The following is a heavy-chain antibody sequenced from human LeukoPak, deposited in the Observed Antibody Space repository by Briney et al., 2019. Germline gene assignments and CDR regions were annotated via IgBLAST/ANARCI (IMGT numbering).Heavy chain of an antibody. CDR1: GFTFSSYP. Sequence: AGGSLRLSCAASGFTFSSYPLHWVRQVPGKGLEWVAVISYDGSKKYYADSVKGRFTISRDNSKNTLYLQMISLKPEDTAVYYCARDFGAGWEEPKYSFDYWGQGILVTVSS. J-gene: IGHJ4*02. CDR2: ISYDGSKK. D-gene: IGHD3-10*01. V-gene: IGHV3-30-3*01. CDR3: ARDFGAGWEEPKYSFDY.